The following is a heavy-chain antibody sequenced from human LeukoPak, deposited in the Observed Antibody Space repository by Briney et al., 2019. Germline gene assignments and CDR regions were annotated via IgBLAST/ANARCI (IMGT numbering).Heavy chain of an antibody. D-gene: IGHD3-22*01. CDR1: GGTFSSYG. J-gene: IGHJ6*02. V-gene: IGHV1-69*06. Sequence: VASVTVSCTASGGTFSSYGITWVRQAPGQGLEWMGRIISIFGAIKYVQKFQGRVTITADTSTSTAYMELSSLRSEDTAVYYCARTNYYDSSGYQGAGTYYYGMDVWGQGTTVTVSS. CDR3: ARTNYYDSSGYQGAGTYYYGMDV. CDR2: IISIFGAI.